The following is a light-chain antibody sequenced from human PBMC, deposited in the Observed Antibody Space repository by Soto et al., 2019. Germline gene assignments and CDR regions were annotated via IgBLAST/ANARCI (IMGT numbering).Light chain of an antibody. V-gene: IGLV1-40*01. J-gene: IGLJ2*01. CDR3: QSYDSSLSGYVA. CDR2: SNN. Sequence: QSVLTQPPSVSGAPGQRVTISCTGSSSNIGAGYDVHWYQQLLGTAPKLLIFSNNNRPSGVPDRFSGSKSGTSASLAITGLQAEDEADYYCQSYDSSLSGYVAFGGGTKLTVL. CDR1: SSNIGAGYD.